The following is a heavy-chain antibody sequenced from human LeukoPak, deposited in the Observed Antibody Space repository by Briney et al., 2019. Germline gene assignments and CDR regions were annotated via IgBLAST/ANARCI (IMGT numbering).Heavy chain of an antibody. CDR2: IYWSGST. CDR3: AGDYTLRSYRFDY. J-gene: IGHJ4*02. V-gene: IGHV4-4*08. Sequence: SETLSLTCSFSGDSIRSDSWSWVRQPPGRGLEWIGYIYWSGSTTYNPSLTGRITMSLDESKNQFSLKVTSVTAADTAIYYCAGDYTLRSYRFDYWGQGTLVTVSS. CDR1: GDSIRSDS. D-gene: IGHD3-10*01.